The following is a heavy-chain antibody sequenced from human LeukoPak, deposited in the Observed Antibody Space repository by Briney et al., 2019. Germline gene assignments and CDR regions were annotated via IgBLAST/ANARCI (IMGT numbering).Heavy chain of an antibody. D-gene: IGHD2-2*01. CDR1: GFTFSSYS. J-gene: IGHJ6*02. CDR3: AREGPDIVVVPAARACGMDV. Sequence: GGSLRLSCAASGFTFSSYSMYWVRQAPGKGLEWVSSISSSSSYIYYADSVKGRFTISRDNAKNSLYLQMNSLRAEDTAVYYCAREGPDIVVVPAARACGMDVWGQGTTVTVSS. V-gene: IGHV3-21*01. CDR2: ISSSSSYI.